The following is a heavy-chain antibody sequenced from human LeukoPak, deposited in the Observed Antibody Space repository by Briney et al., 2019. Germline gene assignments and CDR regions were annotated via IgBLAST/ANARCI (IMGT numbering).Heavy chain of an antibody. J-gene: IGHJ4*02. CDR3: ARETWKPYDY. V-gene: IGHV3-7*01. Sequence: GGSPRLSCAVFEFTFSGYSMSWVRQAPGKGLEWVAGIKEDGSAKYYADSVKGRFTISRDNAKSSLYLQMSSLRAEDTAIYYCARETWKPYDYWGQGTLVTVSS. D-gene: IGHD1-1*01. CDR2: IKEDGSAK. CDR1: EFTFSGYS.